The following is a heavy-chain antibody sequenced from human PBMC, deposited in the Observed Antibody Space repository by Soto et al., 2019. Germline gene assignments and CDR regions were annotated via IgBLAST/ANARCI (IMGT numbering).Heavy chain of an antibody. CDR2: ISGSGGST. CDR1: GFTFSSYA. J-gene: IGHJ4*02. Sequence: GGSLRLSCAASGFTFSSYAMSWVRQAPGKGLEWVSAISGSGGSTYYADSVKGRFTISRDNSKNTLYLQMNSLRAEDTAVYYCAKVTPKGRDIVVVVASYYFDYWGQGTLVTVSS. V-gene: IGHV3-23*01. CDR3: AKVTPKGRDIVVVVASYYFDY. D-gene: IGHD2-15*01.